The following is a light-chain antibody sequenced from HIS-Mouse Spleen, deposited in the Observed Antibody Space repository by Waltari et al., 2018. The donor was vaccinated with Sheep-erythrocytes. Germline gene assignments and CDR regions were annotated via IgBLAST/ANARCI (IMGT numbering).Light chain of an antibody. CDR2: EDN. CDR1: SGSIASNS. CDR3: QSYDSSNHVV. V-gene: IGLV6-57*02. J-gene: IGLJ2*01. Sequence: NFMLTQPHSVSESPGKTVTISCTGSSGSIASNSVPWYQQRPGSAPTTVIYEDNQRPSGVPDRFSGSIDSSSNSASLTISGLKTEDEADYYCQSYDSSNHVVFGGGTKLTVL.